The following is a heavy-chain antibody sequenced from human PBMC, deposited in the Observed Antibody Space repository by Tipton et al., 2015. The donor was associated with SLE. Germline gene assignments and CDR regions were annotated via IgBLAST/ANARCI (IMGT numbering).Heavy chain of an antibody. Sequence: TLSLTCNVSDDSITSYYWSWIRQPPGKGLEWIVYMSSSGYRNYNPSLKSRVTMSVDMSKNQFSLRLTSVTAADTAVYYCARTLGAIAHTVYDAFDIWGQGKMVTVSS. V-gene: IGHV4-59*01. D-gene: IGHD1-26*01. CDR1: DDSITSYY. CDR2: MSSSGYR. CDR3: ARTLGAIAHTVYDAFDI. J-gene: IGHJ3*02.